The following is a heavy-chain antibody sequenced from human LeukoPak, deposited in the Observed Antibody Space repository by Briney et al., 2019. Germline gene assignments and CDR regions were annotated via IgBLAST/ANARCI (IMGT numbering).Heavy chain of an antibody. J-gene: IGHJ4*02. CDR1: GFTLSSYG. Sequence: PGGSLRLSCAPSGFTLSSYGMHWVRQAPGKGLEWVAFIRYDGSIKYYADSVKGRFTISRDNSKNTLYLQLNSLRAEDTAIYYCAREDYGDLDYWGQGTLVTVSS. V-gene: IGHV3-30*02. CDR3: AREDYGDLDY. CDR2: IRYDGSIK. D-gene: IGHD4-17*01.